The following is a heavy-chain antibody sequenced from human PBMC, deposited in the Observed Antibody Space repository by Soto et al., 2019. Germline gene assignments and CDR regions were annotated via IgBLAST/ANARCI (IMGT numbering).Heavy chain of an antibody. Sequence: SETLSLTCTVSGGSVSSGIYYWSWIRHPPGKGLEWIGYIYYSGSTNYNPSLKSRVTISVDTSKNQFSLKLSSVTTADTAMYYCARGRLQEMATIFFPDYWGQGTLVTVSS. J-gene: IGHJ4*02. CDR2: IYYSGST. V-gene: IGHV4-61*01. CDR1: GGSVSSGIYY. D-gene: IGHD5-12*01. CDR3: ARGRLQEMATIFFPDY.